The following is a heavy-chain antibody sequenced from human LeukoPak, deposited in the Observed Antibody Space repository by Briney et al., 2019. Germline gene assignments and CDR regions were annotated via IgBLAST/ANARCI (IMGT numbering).Heavy chain of an antibody. D-gene: IGHD1-26*01. V-gene: IGHV3-23*01. CDR3: ARGGGATTYYFDY. CDR2: ISGSGGNA. J-gene: IGHJ4*02. Sequence: PGGSLRLSCAASGFTFSSNAMSWVRQAPGKRLEWVSVISGSGGNAFYADSVKGRFTISRDNPKNTLYLQMNSLRAEGTAVYYCARGGGATTYYFDYWGQGTLVTVSS. CDR1: GFTFSSNA.